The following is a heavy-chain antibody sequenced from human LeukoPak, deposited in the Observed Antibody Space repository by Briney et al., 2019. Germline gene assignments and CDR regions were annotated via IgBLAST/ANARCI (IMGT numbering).Heavy chain of an antibody. CDR2: IKQDGSEK. V-gene: IGHV3-7*05. J-gene: IGHJ3*02. CDR1: GFTFSSYE. D-gene: IGHD2-8*01. CDR3: ARRAYGAFDI. Sequence: GGSLRLSCAASGFTFSSYEMNWVRQAPGKGLEWVANIKQDGSEKYCMDSVKGRFTISRDNAKNSLYLQMNSLRVEDTAVYYCARRAYGAFDIWGQGTMVTVSS.